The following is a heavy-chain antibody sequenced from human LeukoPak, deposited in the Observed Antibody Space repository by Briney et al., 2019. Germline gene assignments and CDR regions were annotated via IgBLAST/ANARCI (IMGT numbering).Heavy chain of an antibody. Sequence: AGGSLRLSCAASGFTFSSYEMNWVRQAPGKGLEWVSAISGSGGSTYYADSVKGRFTISRDNSKNTLYLQMNSLRAEDTAVYYCAKNYYGSGSCDYWGQGTLVTVSS. V-gene: IGHV3-23*01. CDR1: GFTFSSYE. CDR2: ISGSGGST. J-gene: IGHJ4*02. CDR3: AKNYYGSGSCDY. D-gene: IGHD3-10*01.